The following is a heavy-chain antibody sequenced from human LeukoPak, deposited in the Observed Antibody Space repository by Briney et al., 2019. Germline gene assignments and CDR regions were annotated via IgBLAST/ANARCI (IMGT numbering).Heavy chain of an antibody. CDR3: ASSPFYYYDSSGFFDY. CDR2: IYYSGST. D-gene: IGHD3-22*01. Sequence: SETLSLTCTVSGGSISSYYWSWIRQPPGKGLEWIGYIYYSGSTNYNPSLKSRVTISVATSKNQFSLQLSSVTAADTAVYYCASSPFYYYDSSGFFDYWGQGTLVTVSS. J-gene: IGHJ4*02. V-gene: IGHV4-59*01. CDR1: GGSISSYY.